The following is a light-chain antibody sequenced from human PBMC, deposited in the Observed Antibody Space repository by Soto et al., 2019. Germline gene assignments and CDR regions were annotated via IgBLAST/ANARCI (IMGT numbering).Light chain of an antibody. Sequence: EIVMTQSPDTMSVSPGEVATLYFRASERISNNLAWYQQKRGQVPRLLIYGASTRATGIPDRFSGSGYGREFTLTISSLQSEDFAVYYCQQYNNWPRWTFGQGTKVDI. V-gene: IGKV3-15*01. CDR2: GAS. J-gene: IGKJ1*01. CDR3: QQYNNWPRWT. CDR1: ERISNN.